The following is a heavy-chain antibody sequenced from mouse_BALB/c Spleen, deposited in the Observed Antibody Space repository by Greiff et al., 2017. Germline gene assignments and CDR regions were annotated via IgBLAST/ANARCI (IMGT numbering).Heavy chain of an antibody. CDR1: GFNIKDSY. J-gene: IGHJ2*01. Sequence: EVQLQQSGAELVKPGASVKLSCTASGFNIKDSYMHWVKQRPEQGLEWIGRIDPANGNTKYAPKFQGKATITADTSSNTAYLQLSSLTSEDTAVYDSAREANYYGIFDYWGQGTTVTVSS. CDR2: IDPANGNT. V-gene: IGHV14-3*02. CDR3: AREANYYGIFDY. D-gene: IGHD2-1*01.